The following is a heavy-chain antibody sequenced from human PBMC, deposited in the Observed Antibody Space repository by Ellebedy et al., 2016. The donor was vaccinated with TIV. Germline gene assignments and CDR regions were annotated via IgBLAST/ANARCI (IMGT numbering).Heavy chain of an antibody. Sequence: SETLSLTCTVSRASVTSCCYYWSWFRQPPGKGLEWIASIYYSGGTYSSPSLNSRVSISLDTSKNQFSLKLSSVTAADTAVYYCARRSSYWSALDYWGQGTLVTVSS. CDR2: IYYSGGT. J-gene: IGHJ4*02. V-gene: IGHV4-39*01. CDR3: ARRSSYWSALDY. CDR1: RASVTSCCYY. D-gene: IGHD6-13*01.